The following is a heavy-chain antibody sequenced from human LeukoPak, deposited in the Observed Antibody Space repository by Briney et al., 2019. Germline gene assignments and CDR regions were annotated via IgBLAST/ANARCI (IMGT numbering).Heavy chain of an antibody. CDR3: TREGRYGSGSYLH. CDR1: GFTFGDYA. D-gene: IGHD3-10*01. CDR2: IRSKAYGGTT. V-gene: IGHV3-49*04. Sequence: PGRPLRLSCTASGFTFGDYAMSWVRQAPGKGLEWVGFIRSKAYGGTTEYAASVKGRFTIPRDDSKSIAYLQMNSLKTEDTAVYYCTREGRYGSGSYLHWGQGTLVTVSS. J-gene: IGHJ4*02.